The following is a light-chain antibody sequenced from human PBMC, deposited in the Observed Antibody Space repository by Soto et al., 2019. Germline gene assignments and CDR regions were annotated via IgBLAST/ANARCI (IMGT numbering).Light chain of an antibody. CDR3: MQATQPYT. J-gene: IGKJ2*01. V-gene: IGKV2-24*01. CDR1: QSLVHSDGNTY. Sequence: DIVMTQTPLSSPVTLGQPASISCRSSQSLVHSDGNTYLSWLQQRPGQPPRLLMYKISNRFSGVPDRFSGRGAGTDFTLKISRVEAEDVGVYYCMQATQPYTFGQGTQLEIK. CDR2: KIS.